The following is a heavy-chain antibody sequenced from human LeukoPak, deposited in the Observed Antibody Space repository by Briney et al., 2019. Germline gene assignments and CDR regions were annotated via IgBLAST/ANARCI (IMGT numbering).Heavy chain of an antibody. V-gene: IGHV3-7*01. CDR3: ARWATSFDL. CDR1: GFTFGNCW. D-gene: IGHD6-6*01. CDR2: IKQDGSNK. J-gene: IGHJ4*02. Sequence: GGSLRLSCAASGFTFGNCWMSWVRQAPGKGLEWVANIKQDGSNKYYVDSVTGRFTISRDNAKNSLYLQMNSLRAEDTAVYYCARWATSFDLWGQGTLVTVSS.